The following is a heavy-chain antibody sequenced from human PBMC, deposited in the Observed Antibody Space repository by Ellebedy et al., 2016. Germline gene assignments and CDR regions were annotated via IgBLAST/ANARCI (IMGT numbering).Heavy chain of an antibody. CDR3: ARGLTPHFDS. J-gene: IGHJ4*02. Sequence: SETLSLTCAVSGASITSDYWSWVRQPAGKGLGWIGRVDSSGNTNYNPSLKNRVTMSLDTSKNQFSLKLTSVTAADTGVYYCARGLTPHFDSWGQGALVTVSS. D-gene: IGHD2-21*01. CDR1: GASITSDY. CDR2: VDSSGNT. V-gene: IGHV4-4*07.